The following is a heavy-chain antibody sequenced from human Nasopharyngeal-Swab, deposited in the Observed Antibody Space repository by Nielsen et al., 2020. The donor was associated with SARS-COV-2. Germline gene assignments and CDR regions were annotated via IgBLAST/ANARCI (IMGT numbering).Heavy chain of an antibody. CDR1: GGSISGSY. V-gene: IGHV4-59*08. CDR2: IYYPGST. CDR3: ARHSYQWNPASHLDY. J-gene: IGHJ4*02. D-gene: IGHD6-19*01. Sequence: GSLRLSCTVSGGSISGSYWSWIRQPPGKGLEWIGYIYYPGSTRYNPSLKSRVTISVDTSKNQFSLKLSSVTATDTALYYCARHSYQWNPASHLDYWGQGSLVTVSS.